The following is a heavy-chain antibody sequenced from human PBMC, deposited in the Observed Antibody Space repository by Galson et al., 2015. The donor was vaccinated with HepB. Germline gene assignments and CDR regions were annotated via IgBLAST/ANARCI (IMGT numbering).Heavy chain of an antibody. D-gene: IGHD6-13*01. CDR1: GYTFTSYG. J-gene: IGHJ5*02. Sequence: SVKVSCKASGYTFTSYGISWVRQAPGQGLEWMGWISAYNGNTNYAQKLQGRVTMTTDTSTSTAYMELRSLRSDDTAVYYCARDQRSIAAGGGFDPWGQGTLVTVSS. CDR2: ISAYNGNT. V-gene: IGHV1-18*04. CDR3: ARDQRSIAAGGGFDP.